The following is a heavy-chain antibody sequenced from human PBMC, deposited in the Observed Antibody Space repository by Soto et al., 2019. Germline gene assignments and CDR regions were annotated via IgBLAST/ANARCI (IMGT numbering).Heavy chain of an antibody. J-gene: IGHJ4*02. CDR1: GFTVSSSY. D-gene: IGHD6-13*01. CDR3: ARRGPGTYFDY. Sequence: GGSLRLSCEASGFTVSSSYMSWVRQVPGKGLEWVSIIYSDDYTYYAASVQGRFTISRDNSKNTLYLRMNSLRAEDTAIYYCARRGPGTYFDYWGQGTLVTVSS. V-gene: IGHV3-53*01. CDR2: IYSDDYT.